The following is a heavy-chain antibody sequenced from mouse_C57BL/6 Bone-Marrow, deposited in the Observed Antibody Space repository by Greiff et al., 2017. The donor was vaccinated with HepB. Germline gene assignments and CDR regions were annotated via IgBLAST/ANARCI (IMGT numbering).Heavy chain of an antibody. D-gene: IGHD2-2*01. CDR1: GYTFTSYW. CDR3: ARSTMVTTGVAY. Sequence: QVHVKQSGTELVKPGASVKLSCKASGYTFTSYWMHWVKQRPGQGLEWIGNINPSNGGTNYNEKFKSKATLTVDKSSSTAYMQLSSLTSEDSAVYYCARSTMVTTGVAYWGQGTLVTVSA. J-gene: IGHJ3*01. CDR2: INPSNGGT. V-gene: IGHV1-53*01.